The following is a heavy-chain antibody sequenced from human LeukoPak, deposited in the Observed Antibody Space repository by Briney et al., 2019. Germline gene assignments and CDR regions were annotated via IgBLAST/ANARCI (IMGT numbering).Heavy chain of an antibody. CDR1: GGSISSSSYY. Sequence: SETLSLTCTVSGGSISSSSYYWCWIRQPPGKGLEWIGSMYYSGSTDYNPSLKSRVTISVDTSKNQFSLKLSSVTAADTAVYYCARRVAVAGIDYWGQGTLVIVSS. J-gene: IGHJ4*02. V-gene: IGHV4-39*01. CDR3: ARRVAVAGIDY. CDR2: MYYSGST. D-gene: IGHD6-19*01.